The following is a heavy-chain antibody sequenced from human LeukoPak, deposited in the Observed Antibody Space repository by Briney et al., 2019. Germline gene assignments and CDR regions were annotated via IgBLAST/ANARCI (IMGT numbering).Heavy chain of an antibody. CDR2: ISSGSTNT. Sequence: PGGSLRLSCAASGFTFSSYGMTWVRQAPGKGLEWISYISSGSTNTNYADSVKGRFTISRDNVKNLLYLQMNSLRAEDTAVYYCGRDVVVAAYFDYWGQGTPVSVSS. J-gene: IGHJ4*02. CDR3: GRDVVVAAYFDY. V-gene: IGHV3-48*01. D-gene: IGHD2-15*01. CDR1: GFTFSSYG.